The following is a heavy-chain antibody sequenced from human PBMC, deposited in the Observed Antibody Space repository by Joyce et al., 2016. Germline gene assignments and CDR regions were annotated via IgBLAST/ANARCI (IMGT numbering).Heavy chain of an antibody. V-gene: IGHV1-18*04. Sequence: QVQLVQSGPELKQPGAPVRVSCKPSGYIFSTYGITWVRQAPGQGLEWMGWLSTDNGDTNYPQKFQGGVTITTDTSTSTAYMELRSLRSDDTAVYYCARSVGRKLLFDYWGQGTLVTVSS. CDR1: GYIFSTYG. CDR3: ARSVGRKLLFDY. CDR2: LSTDNGDT. D-gene: IGHD3-10*01. J-gene: IGHJ4*02.